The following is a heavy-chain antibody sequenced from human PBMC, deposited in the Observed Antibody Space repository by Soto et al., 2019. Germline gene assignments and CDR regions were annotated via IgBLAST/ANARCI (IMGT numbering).Heavy chain of an antibody. CDR1: GYTFTSYD. CDR2: INPSGGST. CDR3: ARGSTDYGDYDWFDP. J-gene: IGHJ5*02. D-gene: IGHD4-17*01. Sequence: GASVKVSCKSSGYTFTSYDMHWVRQAPGQGLEWMGIINPSGGSTSYAQKFQGRVTMTRDTSTSTVYMELSSLRSEDTAVYYCARGSTDYGDYDWFDPWGQGTLVTVS. V-gene: IGHV1-46*03.